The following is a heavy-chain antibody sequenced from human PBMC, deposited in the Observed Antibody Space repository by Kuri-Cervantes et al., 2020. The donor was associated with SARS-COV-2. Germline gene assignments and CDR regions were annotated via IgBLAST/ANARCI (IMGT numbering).Heavy chain of an antibody. Sequence: GESLKISCAASGFTFSRCGMHWVRQAPGKGLEWVAYISFDGSIKDKIVSGKGRFTISRDNSQNTLYLQMNSLRSEDTAVYYCVTDRLGVHDSWGHGTRV. V-gene: IGHV3-30*03. CDR3: VTDRLGVHDS. CDR2: ISFDGSIK. CDR1: GFTFSRCG. D-gene: IGHD2-8*01. J-gene: IGHJ5*01.